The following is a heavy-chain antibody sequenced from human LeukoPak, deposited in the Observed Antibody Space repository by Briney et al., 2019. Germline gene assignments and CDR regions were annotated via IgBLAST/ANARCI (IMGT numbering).Heavy chain of an antibody. V-gene: IGHV1-69-2*01. CDR1: GYMFTDYY. J-gene: IGHJ6*04. Sequence: GASVKVSCKASGYMFTDYYMHWVQQAPGKGLEWMGRVDPENGETIYAGKFQGRVTITADTSTDTAYMELSSLRSEDTAVYYCATDPLLITIFGPLDVWGKGTTVTVSS. CDR3: ATDPLLITIFGPLDV. D-gene: IGHD3-3*01. CDR2: VDPENGET.